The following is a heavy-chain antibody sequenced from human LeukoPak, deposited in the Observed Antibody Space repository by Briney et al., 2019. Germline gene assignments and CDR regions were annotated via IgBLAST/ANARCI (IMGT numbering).Heavy chain of an antibody. J-gene: IGHJ6*02. CDR3: ARAPLVGSTDSYFYGMDV. D-gene: IGHD1-26*01. CDR2: IKQDGSEK. Sequence: GGSLRLSCAASRFDFRIYWMTWVRQAQGKGLEWVANIKQDGSEKYYVDSVRGRFTISRDNAKNSLHLQMNSLRAEDTAVYYCARAPLVGSTDSYFYGMDVWGQGTTVTVSS. CDR1: RFDFRIYW. V-gene: IGHV3-7*01.